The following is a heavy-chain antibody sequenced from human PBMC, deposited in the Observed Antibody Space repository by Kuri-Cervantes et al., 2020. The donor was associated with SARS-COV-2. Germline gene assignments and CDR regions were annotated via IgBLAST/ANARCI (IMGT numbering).Heavy chain of an antibody. CDR3: ARSIIAVAGFGGRDY. J-gene: IGHJ4*02. D-gene: IGHD6-19*01. CDR2: ISSNGGST. CDR1: GFTFSSYT. V-gene: IGHV3-64D*06. Sequence: GESLKISCSASGFTFSSYTMHWVRQAPGKGLEYVSGISSNGGSTYYADSVKGRFTISRDNSKNTVFLQMSSLRAEDTAVYYCARSIIAVAGFGGRDYWGQGTLVTVSS.